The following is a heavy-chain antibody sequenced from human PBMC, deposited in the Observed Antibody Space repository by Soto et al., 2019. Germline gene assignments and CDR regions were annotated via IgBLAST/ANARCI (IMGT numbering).Heavy chain of an antibody. CDR3: ARDRDSRGYRVGLLDY. CDR1: GYTFTSYG. V-gene: IGHV1-18*01. J-gene: IGHJ4*02. CDR2: ISAYNGNT. Sequence: QVQLVQSGAEVKKPGASVKVSCKASGYTFTSYGISWVRQAPGQGLEWMGWISAYNGNTNYAQKLQGRVTMTTDTXTTXAYMELRSLRSDDTAVYYCARDRDSRGYRVGLLDYWGQGTLVTVSS. D-gene: IGHD5-18*01.